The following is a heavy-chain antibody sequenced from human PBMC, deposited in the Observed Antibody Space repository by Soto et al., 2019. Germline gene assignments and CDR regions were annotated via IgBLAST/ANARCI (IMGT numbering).Heavy chain of an antibody. CDR3: AKEGGLSGSYYISSSYYFDY. CDR1: GFTFSSYG. D-gene: IGHD1-26*01. J-gene: IGHJ4*02. V-gene: IGHV3-30*18. Sequence: QVQLVESGGGVVQPGRSLRLSCVASGFTFSSYGMHWVRQAPGKGLEWVAIISYDGSNTYYADSVKGRFTISRDNSKNTLYQQMNSLRADDTSVYYCAKEGGLSGSYYISSSYYFDYWGKGALVTVS. CDR2: ISYDGSNT.